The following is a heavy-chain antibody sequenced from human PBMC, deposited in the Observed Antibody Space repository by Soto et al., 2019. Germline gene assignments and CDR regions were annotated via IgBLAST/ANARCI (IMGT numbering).Heavy chain of an antibody. D-gene: IGHD3-3*01. Sequence: ASVKVSCKASGYTFTGYYMHWVRQAPGQGLEWMGWINPNSGGTNYAQKFQGWVTMTRDTSISTAYMELSRLRSDDTAVYCCARGSYDFWSGFRLYYYYGMDVWGQGTTVTVSS. CDR2: INPNSGGT. J-gene: IGHJ6*02. V-gene: IGHV1-2*04. CDR1: GYTFTGYY. CDR3: ARGSYDFWSGFRLYYYYGMDV.